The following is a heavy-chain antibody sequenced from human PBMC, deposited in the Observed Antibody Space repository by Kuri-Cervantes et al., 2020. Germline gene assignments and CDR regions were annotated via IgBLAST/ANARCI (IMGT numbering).Heavy chain of an antibody. D-gene: IGHD1-14*01. CDR1: GFTFRSYS. V-gene: IGHV3-21*01. CDR2: ISSSSSYI. CDR3: AREPGIAFDI. Sequence: GESLKISCAASGFTFRSYSMNWVRQAPGKGLEWVSSISSSSSYIYYADSLKGRFTISRDNAKNSLYLQMNSLRAEDTAVYYCAREPGIAFDIWGQGTMVTVSS. J-gene: IGHJ3*02.